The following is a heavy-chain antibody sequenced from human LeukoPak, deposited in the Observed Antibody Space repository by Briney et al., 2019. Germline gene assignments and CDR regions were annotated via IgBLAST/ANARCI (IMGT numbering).Heavy chain of an antibody. CDR3: TKDIGDRLPLNWFDP. CDR1: GFTISSYA. J-gene: IGHJ5*02. Sequence: GGSLRLSCAASGFTISSYAMSWVRQAPGKGLEWVSAISGSDGITYYTDPVKGRFTISRDNSKNTLYLQLNSLRAEDTAIYYCTKDIGDRLPLNWFDPWGQGTLVTVSS. CDR2: ISGSDGIT. D-gene: IGHD2-2*01. V-gene: IGHV3-23*01.